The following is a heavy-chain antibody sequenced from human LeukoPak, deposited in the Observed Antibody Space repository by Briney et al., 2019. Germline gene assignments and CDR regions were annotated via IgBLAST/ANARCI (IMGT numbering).Heavy chain of an antibody. V-gene: IGHV3-30-3*01. Sequence: GGSLRLSCEASEITFSSYAMHWVRQAPGKGLEWVAVISYDGNNKYYADSVKGRFTISRDNSKNTLYVQMNSLRAEDTAVYYCAKDVIRGDITYFESWGQGTLVAVSS. CDR2: ISYDGNNK. D-gene: IGHD3-10*01. CDR3: AKDVIRGDITYFES. CDR1: EITFSSYA. J-gene: IGHJ5*01.